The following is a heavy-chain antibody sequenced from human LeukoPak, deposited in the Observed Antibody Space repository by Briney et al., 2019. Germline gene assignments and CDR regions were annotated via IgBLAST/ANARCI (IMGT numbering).Heavy chain of an antibody. Sequence: PGGSLRLSCAASGYTFSSYAMSWVRQAPGKGLEWVSSISSSSSYIYYADSVKGRFTISRDNAKNSLYLQMNSLRAEDTAVYYCARGRSIVVVPAAKGDAFDIWGQGTMVTVSS. CDR3: ARGRSIVVVPAAKGDAFDI. J-gene: IGHJ3*02. CDR2: ISSSSSYI. D-gene: IGHD2-2*01. V-gene: IGHV3-21*01. CDR1: GYTFSSYA.